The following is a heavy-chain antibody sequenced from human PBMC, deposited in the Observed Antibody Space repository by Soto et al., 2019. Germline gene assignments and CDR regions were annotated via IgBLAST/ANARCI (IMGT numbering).Heavy chain of an antibody. Sequence: ASVKVSCKASGYTFTSYGISWVRQAPGQGLEWMGWISAYNGNTNYAQKLQGRVTMTTDTSTSTAYMELRSLRSDDTAVYYCARVKGHYYDSSGYGYFDYWGQGTLVTVSS. V-gene: IGHV1-18*01. D-gene: IGHD3-22*01. CDR2: ISAYNGNT. CDR1: GYTFTSYG. J-gene: IGHJ4*02. CDR3: ARVKGHYYDSSGYGYFDY.